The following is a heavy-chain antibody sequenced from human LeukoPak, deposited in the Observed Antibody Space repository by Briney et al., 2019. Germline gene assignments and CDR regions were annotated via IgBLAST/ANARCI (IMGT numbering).Heavy chain of an antibody. D-gene: IGHD3-10*01. J-gene: IGHJ3*02. CDR1: GFTFSSYW. CDR2: ISSGGSTI. V-gene: IGHV3-48*04. CDR3: ATQMVRGTKGGAFDI. Sequence: GGSLRLSCAASGFTFSSYWMNWVRQAPGKGLEWVSYISSGGSTIYYADSVKGRFTISRDNAKNSLYLQMNSLRAEDTAVYYCATQMVRGTKGGAFDIWGQGTMVTVSS.